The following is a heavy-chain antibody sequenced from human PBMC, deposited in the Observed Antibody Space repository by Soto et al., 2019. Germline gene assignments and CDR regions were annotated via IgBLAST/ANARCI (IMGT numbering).Heavy chain of an antibody. J-gene: IGHJ4*02. CDR3: GRVGQVLAETFDS. CDR1: GYPFTSHY. V-gene: IGHV1-46*01. D-gene: IGHD3-3*01. CDR2: INPRDGKT. Sequence: QVQLVQSGPEVKKPGAPVKIACKASGYPFTSHYIHWVRHAPGQGFQWMGIINPRDGKTTYAQSFQGTITMTRDTSTSTLYLELTSLTSDDTAVYYCGRVGQVLAETFDSWGQGTLITVPS.